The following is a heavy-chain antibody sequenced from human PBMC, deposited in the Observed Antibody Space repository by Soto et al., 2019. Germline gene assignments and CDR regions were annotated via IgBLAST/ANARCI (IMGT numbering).Heavy chain of an antibody. CDR3: ARDLSSSWSSHFRNYSYYYMDV. CDR2: MNPNSGDT. D-gene: IGHD6-13*01. V-gene: IGHV1-8*01. J-gene: IGHJ6*03. Sequence: QVQLVQSGAEVKKPGASVKVSCKASGYTFTDYDINWVRQATGQGLEWLGWMNPNSGDTGSAQKFQGRVTMTRNTSINTAYMELSRLRSEDTAVYYCARDLSSSWSSHFRNYSYYYMDVWGKGTTVTVSS. CDR1: GYTFTDYD.